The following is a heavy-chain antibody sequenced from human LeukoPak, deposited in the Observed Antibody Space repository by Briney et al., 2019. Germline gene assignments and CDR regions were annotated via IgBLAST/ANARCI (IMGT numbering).Heavy chain of an antibody. CDR3: AREKGPAAFDY. D-gene: IGHD2-15*01. CDR1: GRSISSYY. V-gene: IGHV4-59*01. CDR2: IYYSGST. Sequence: PSETLSLTCTVSGRSISSYYWSWLRQPPGKGLEWIGYIYYSGSTNYNPSLKSRVTISVDTSKNQFSLKLSSVTAADTAVYYCAREKGPAAFDYWGQGTLVTVSS. J-gene: IGHJ4*02.